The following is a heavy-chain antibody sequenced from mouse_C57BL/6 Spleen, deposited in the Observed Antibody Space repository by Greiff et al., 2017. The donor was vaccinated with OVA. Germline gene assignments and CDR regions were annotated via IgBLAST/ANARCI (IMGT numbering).Heavy chain of an antibody. V-gene: IGHV1-80*01. CDR1: GYAFSSYW. CDR3: ARGITTVVGYFDV. CDR2: IYPGDGDT. D-gene: IGHD1-1*01. Sequence: QVHVKQSGAELVKPGASVKISCKASGYAFSSYWMNWVKQRPGKGLEWIGQIYPGDGDTNYNGKFKGKATLTADKSSSTAYMQLSSLTSEDSAVYFCARGITTVVGYFDVWGTGTTVTVSS. J-gene: IGHJ1*03.